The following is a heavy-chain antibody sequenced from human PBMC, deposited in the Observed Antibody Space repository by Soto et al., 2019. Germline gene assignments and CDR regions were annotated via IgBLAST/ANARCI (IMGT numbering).Heavy chain of an antibody. CDR3: ARETVVTPFFDY. J-gene: IGHJ4*02. V-gene: IGHV3-30-3*01. Sequence: QVQLVESGGGVVQPGRSLRLSCAASGLTFSSYAMHWVRQAPGKGLEWVAVISYDGSNKYYADSVKGRFTISRDNSKNTLYLQMNSLRAEDTAVYYCARETVVTPFFDYWGQGTLVTVSS. CDR2: ISYDGSNK. D-gene: IGHD2-21*02. CDR1: GLTFSSYA.